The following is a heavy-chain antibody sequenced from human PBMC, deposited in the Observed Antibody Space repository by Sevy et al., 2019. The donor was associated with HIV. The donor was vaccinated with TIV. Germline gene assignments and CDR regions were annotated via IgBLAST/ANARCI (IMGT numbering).Heavy chain of an antibody. CDR1: GYSFTDYY. D-gene: IGHD5-18*01. CDR2: INPKNDLT. Sequence: ASVKVSCKASGYSFTDYYMHWVRQAPGQGLEWMAWINPKNDLTNYAQKFQGRVTMTRDTSTSTAYMELTRLRSDDTAVYYCARARRVTTVYYYYGMDVWGQGTTVTVSS. J-gene: IGHJ6*02. CDR3: ARARRVTTVYYYYGMDV. V-gene: IGHV1-2*02.